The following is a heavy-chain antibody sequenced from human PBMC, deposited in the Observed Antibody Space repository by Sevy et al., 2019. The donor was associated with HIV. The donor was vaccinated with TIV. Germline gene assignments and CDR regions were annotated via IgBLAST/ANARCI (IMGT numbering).Heavy chain of an antibody. J-gene: IGHJ4*02. CDR2: ISFSGNYI. D-gene: IGHD6-19*01. V-gene: IGHV3-21*01. Sequence: GGSLRLSCVASGINFKTYKINWVRQTPGKGLEWVSSISFSGNYIYYADFAKGRFTISRDNDRNSLYLQMISLTAEDTAVYYCATSSGWALDYWGQGTLVTVSS. CDR1: GINFKTYK. CDR3: ATSSGWALDY.